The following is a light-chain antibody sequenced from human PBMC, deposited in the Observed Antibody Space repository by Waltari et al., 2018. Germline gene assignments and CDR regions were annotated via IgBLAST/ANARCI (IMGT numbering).Light chain of an antibody. V-gene: IGKV3-11*01. J-gene: IGKJ4*01. Sequence: EIVLTQSPATVSLSPWERATLSCRASQSVGSSLAWYQQRPGQAPRLLIYDASHRATGIPARFSGLGSGTDFTLTISSLEPEDFAVYYCQQRSNWPPSLTFGGGTKVEIK. CDR1: QSVGSS. CDR3: QQRSNWPPSLT. CDR2: DAS.